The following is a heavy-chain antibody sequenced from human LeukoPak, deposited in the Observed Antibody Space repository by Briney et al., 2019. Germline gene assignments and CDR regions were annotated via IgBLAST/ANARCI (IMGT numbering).Heavy chain of an antibody. D-gene: IGHD5-24*01. CDR3: AREEARDGSTGYYFDY. CDR1: GYTFSNYH. V-gene: IGHV1-46*01. CDR2: INPRYGST. Sequence: GASVKVSCKASGYTFSNYHIHWVRQAPGQGIEWMGIINPRYGSTTYAQNFQGRVTMTRDMSTSTVYMELSSLRSEDTGVYYCAREEARDGSTGYYFDYWGQGTLLTVSS. J-gene: IGHJ4*02.